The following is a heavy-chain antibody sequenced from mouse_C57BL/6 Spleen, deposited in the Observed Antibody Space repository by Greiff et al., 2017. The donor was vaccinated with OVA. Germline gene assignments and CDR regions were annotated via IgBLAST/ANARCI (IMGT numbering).Heavy chain of an antibody. V-gene: IGHV1-82*01. CDR1: GYAFSSSW. Sequence: QVQLQQSGPELVKPGASVKISCKASGYAFSSSWMNWVKQRPGKGLEWIGRIYPGDGDTNYKGKFKGKATLTADKSSRTAYMQLSSLTSEDSAVYVCARGYYGGAMDYWGQGTSVTVSS. J-gene: IGHJ4*01. CDR2: IYPGDGDT. D-gene: IGHD1-1*01. CDR3: ARGYYGGAMDY.